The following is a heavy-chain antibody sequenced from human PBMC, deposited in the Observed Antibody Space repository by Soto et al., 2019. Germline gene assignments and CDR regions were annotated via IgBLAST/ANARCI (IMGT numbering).Heavy chain of an antibody. Sequence: PSETLSLTCTVSGGSVNTGGYFWTWIRQHPGKGLEWIWYIASIGSTYYNPSLKGRLTIAADTSENQFSLRLTSVTAADTAVYYCERDYSYCYDNSGYSGYFDYRGQGTLVPVSS. CDR1: GGSVNTGGYF. CDR3: ERDYSYCYDNSGYSGYFDY. V-gene: IGHV4-31*03. D-gene: IGHD3-22*01. CDR2: IASIGST. J-gene: IGHJ4*02.